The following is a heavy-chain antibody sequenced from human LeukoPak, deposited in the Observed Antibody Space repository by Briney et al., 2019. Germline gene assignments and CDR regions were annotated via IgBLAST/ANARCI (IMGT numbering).Heavy chain of an antibody. CDR3: ARRYCSGGSCPPRPYYYYYMDV. V-gene: IGHV4-59*08. D-gene: IGHD2-15*01. CDR1: GGSISSYY. Sequence: PSETLSLTCTVSGGSISSYYLSWIRQPPGKGLEWIGYISHSGSTNYNPSLKSRVTISVDTSKNQFSLKLSSVTAADTAVYYCARRYCSGGSCPPRPYYYYYMDVWGKGTTVTVSS. CDR2: ISHSGST. J-gene: IGHJ6*03.